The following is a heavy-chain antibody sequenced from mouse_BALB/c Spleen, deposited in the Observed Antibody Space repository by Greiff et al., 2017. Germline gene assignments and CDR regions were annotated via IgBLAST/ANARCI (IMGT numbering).Heavy chain of an antibody. CDR1: GFSLTGYG. Sequence: QVQLKESGPGLVAPSQSLSITCTVSGFSLTGYGVNWVRQPPGKGLEWLGMIWGDGSTDYNSAFISRLSISKDNSKSQVFFKMNSLQANDTAIYYCASRWLRGYYYAMDYWGQGTSVTVSS. CDR3: ASRWLRGYYYAMDY. V-gene: IGHV2-6-7*01. J-gene: IGHJ4*01. CDR2: IWGDGST. D-gene: IGHD2-2*01.